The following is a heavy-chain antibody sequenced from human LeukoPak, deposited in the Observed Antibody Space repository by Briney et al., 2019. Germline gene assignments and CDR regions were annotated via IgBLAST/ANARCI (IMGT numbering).Heavy chain of an antibody. CDR1: GGSISSSSYY. V-gene: IGHV4-39*01. D-gene: IGHD2-21*02. J-gene: IGHJ6*02. Sequence: SETLSLTCTVSGGSISSSSYYWGWIRQPPGKGLEWIGSIYYSGSTYYNPSLKSRVTISVDTSKNQFSLKLSSVTAADTAVYYCARHEKRDIVVVTANYGMGVWGQGTTVTVSS. CDR2: IYYSGST. CDR3: ARHEKRDIVVVTANYGMGV.